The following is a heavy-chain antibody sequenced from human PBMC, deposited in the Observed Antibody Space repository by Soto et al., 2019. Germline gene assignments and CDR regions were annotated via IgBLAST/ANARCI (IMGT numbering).Heavy chain of an antibody. V-gene: IGHV1-69*18. J-gene: IGHJ3*01. CDR1: GGTFSTYT. CDR3: ARRLDDRADEGFDV. CDR2: IIPLFGTT. D-gene: IGHD3-16*01. Sequence: QVHLVQSGAEVRKPGSSVKVSCKTSGGTFSTYTIYWVRQAPGQGLEWMGRIIPLFGTTKYAQNFQDRVTITAEESTRTTYMELSRLRAEDTGVYYCARRLDDRADEGFDVWGEGTAVTVSA.